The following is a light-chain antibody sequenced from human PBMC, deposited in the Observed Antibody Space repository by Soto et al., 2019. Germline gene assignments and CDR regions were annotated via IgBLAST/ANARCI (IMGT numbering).Light chain of an antibody. CDR2: EDN. CDR1: SGSIASNY. V-gene: IGLV6-57*03. Sequence: NFMLTQPHSVSESPGKTVTISCTRSSGSIASNYVQWYQQRPGSAPTTVIYEDNQRRSGVPDRFSGSIDSSSNSASLTISGLKTEDEADYYCQSYDSSNLWVFGGGTKLTVL. CDR3: QSYDSSNLWV. J-gene: IGLJ3*02.